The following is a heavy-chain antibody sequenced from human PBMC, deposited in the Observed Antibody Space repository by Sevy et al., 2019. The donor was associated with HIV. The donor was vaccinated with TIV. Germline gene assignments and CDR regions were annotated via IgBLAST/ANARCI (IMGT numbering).Heavy chain of an antibody. D-gene: IGHD1-26*01. J-gene: IGHJ4*02. CDR3: ARDKREKSFDY. Sequence: ASVKVSCKASGYTFSGYSISWVRQAPGQGLEWMGWMNTYNGNTKYAQKVQGRVTMTTDTSTSTAYMELRGLRSDDTAVYYCARDKREKSFDYWGQGTLVTVSS. CDR1: GYTFSGYS. CDR2: MNTYNGNT. V-gene: IGHV1-18*01.